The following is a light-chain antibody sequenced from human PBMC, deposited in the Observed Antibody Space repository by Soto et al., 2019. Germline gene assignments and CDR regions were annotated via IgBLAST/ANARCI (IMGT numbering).Light chain of an antibody. V-gene: IGLV2-14*01. J-gene: IGLJ3*02. CDR2: EVS. Sequence: QSALTKPASVSGSPGQSITISCTGTSSDVGGYNYVSWYQQHPGKAPKLMIYEVSNRPSGGSNRFSGSKSGNTASLTISGLQAEDEADYYCSSYTSISTGVFGGGTKLTVL. CDR3: SSYTSISTGV. CDR1: SSDVGGYNY.